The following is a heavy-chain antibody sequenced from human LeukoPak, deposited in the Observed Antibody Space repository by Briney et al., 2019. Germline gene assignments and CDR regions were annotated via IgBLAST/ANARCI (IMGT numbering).Heavy chain of an antibody. CDR3: ATIVGAPNWFDP. D-gene: IGHD1-26*01. V-gene: IGHV4-39*01. CDR2: IYYSGST. J-gene: IGHJ5*02. CDR1: GGSISGSSYY. Sequence: SETLSLTCTVSGGSISGSSYYWGWIRQPPGKGLEWIGSIYYSGSTYYNPSLKSRVTISVDTSKNQFSLKLNSVTATDTAVYYCATIVGAPNWFDPWGQGTLVTVSS.